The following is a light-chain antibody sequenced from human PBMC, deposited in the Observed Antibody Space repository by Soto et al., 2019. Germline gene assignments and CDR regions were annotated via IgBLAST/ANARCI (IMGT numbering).Light chain of an antibody. CDR3: QQFDDYPFT. Sequence: AIQLTQSPSSLSASVGDSVTITCRASQGISSALAWYQQTPGRAPKLLIYDASTLASGVPSRFSGSRSGTEFTLTVSSLQPEEFATYYCQQFDDYPFTFGHGTKVDI. V-gene: IGKV1D-13*01. CDR2: DAS. CDR1: QGISSA. J-gene: IGKJ3*01.